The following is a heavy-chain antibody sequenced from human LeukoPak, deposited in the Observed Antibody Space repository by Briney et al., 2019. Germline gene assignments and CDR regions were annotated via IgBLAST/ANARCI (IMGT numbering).Heavy chain of an antibody. CDR3: ASLHYSGTYYFDY. CDR1: RGSISNNNYY. D-gene: IGHD1-26*01. CDR2: IFYSGNT. J-gene: IGHJ4*02. V-gene: IGHV4-39*01. Sequence: SETLSLTCSVSRGSISNNNYYWGWIRQPPGRGLEWIGSIFYSGNTYYNPSLNSRVTISVDTSNNQSSLKLSSVTAADTAVYYCASLHYSGTYYFDYWGQGTLVTVSS.